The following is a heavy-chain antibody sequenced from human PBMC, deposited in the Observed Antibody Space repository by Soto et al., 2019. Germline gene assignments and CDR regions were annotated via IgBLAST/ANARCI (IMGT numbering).Heavy chain of an antibody. CDR3: AADVKSWYYDTSTGNDNFDY. J-gene: IGHJ4*02. Sequence: SVKVSCKASGFTFTSSAVQWVRQARGQRLEWIGWIVVGSGNTNYAQKFQERVTITRDMSTSTAYMELSSLRSEDAAVYYCAADVKSWYYDTSTGNDNFDYWGQGTQVTVSS. CDR1: GFTFTSSA. V-gene: IGHV1-58*01. D-gene: IGHD3-9*01. CDR2: IVVGSGNT.